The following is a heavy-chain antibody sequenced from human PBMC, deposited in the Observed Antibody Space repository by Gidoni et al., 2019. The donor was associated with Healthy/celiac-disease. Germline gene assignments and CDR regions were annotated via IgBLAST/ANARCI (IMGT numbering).Heavy chain of an antibody. CDR1: GFTFSSYA. CDR3: AKDLAVTQNSIFDY. D-gene: IGHD4-17*01. Sequence: EVQLLESGGGLVQPGGSLRLSCAASGFTFSSYAMSWVRQAPGKGLEWVSAISGSGGSTCYADSVNGRFTISRDNSKNTLYLQMNSLRAEDTAVYYCAKDLAVTQNSIFDYWGQGTLVTVSS. J-gene: IGHJ4*02. V-gene: IGHV3-23*01. CDR2: ISGSGGST.